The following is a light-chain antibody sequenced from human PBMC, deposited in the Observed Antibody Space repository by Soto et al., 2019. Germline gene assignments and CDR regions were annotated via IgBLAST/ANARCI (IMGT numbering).Light chain of an antibody. CDR2: EVN. CDR3: CSYAGSSTPFV. J-gene: IGLJ1*01. V-gene: IGLV2-23*02. Sequence: QSALTQPASVSGSPGQSITISCTGTSGYIGSYNLVSWYQHHPGKAPQLMIYEVNKRPSGVSDRFSGSKSGNTASLTISGLQSEDETDYYCCSYAGSSTPFVFGTGTKLTVL. CDR1: SGYIGSYNL.